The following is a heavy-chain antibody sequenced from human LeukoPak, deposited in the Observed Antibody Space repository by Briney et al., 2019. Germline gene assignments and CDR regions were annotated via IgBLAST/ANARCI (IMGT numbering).Heavy chain of an antibody. CDR3: ANVRYDSSGYYPSD. J-gene: IGHJ4*02. V-gene: IGHV3-23*01. Sequence: GGSLRLSCAASGFTFSSYAMSWVRQAPGKGLEWVSAISGSGGSTYYADSVKGRFTISRDNSKNTLYLQMNSLGAEDTAVYYCANVRYDSSGYYPSDWGQGTLVTVSS. CDR1: GFTFSSYA. D-gene: IGHD3-22*01. CDR2: ISGSGGST.